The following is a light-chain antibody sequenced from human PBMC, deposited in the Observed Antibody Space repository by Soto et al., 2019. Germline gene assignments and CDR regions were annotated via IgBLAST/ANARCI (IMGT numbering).Light chain of an antibody. CDR1: TSDVATYGY. V-gene: IGLV2-14*01. J-gene: IGLJ1*01. Sequence: QSALTQPASVSGSPGQSITISCTGSTSDVATYGYVSWYQQYPGKAPKLLISEVTHRPSGISDRFSGSKSGNTASLTISGLQAEDEADYYCSSYTNTMTLIVFGTGTKVTVL. CDR2: EVT. CDR3: SSYTNTMTLIV.